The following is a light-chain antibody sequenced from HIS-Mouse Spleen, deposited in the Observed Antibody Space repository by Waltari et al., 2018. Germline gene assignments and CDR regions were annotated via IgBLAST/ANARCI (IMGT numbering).Light chain of an antibody. Sequence: QSALTQPASVSGSPGQSITIPCPGTSSDVGRYNLVSWYQQHPGKAPKRMIYEGSKRPSGVSNRFSGSKSGNTASLTISGLQAEDEADYYCCSYAGSSTWVFGGGTKLTVL. CDR2: EGS. J-gene: IGLJ3*02. CDR1: SSDVGRYNL. V-gene: IGLV2-23*01. CDR3: CSYAGSSTWV.